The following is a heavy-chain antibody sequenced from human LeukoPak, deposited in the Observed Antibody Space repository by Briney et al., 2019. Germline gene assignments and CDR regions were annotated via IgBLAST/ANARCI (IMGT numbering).Heavy chain of an antibody. V-gene: IGHV3-9*01. CDR1: GFTFDDYA. CDR3: AKDLGPYYDCVWGTYYFDY. Sequence: GGSLRLSCAASGFTFDDYAMHWVRQAPGKGLEWVSGISWNSGSIGYADSVKGRFTISRDNAKNSLYLQMNSLRAEDTALYYCAKDLGPYYDCVWGTYYFDYWGQGTLVTVSS. J-gene: IGHJ4*02. D-gene: IGHD3-16*01. CDR2: ISWNSGSI.